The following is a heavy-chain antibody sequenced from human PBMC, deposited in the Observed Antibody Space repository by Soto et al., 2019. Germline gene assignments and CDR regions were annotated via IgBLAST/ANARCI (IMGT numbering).Heavy chain of an antibody. CDR1: GFTFSSYA. D-gene: IGHD3-16*02. CDR3: AKLEYYDYVWGSYRWGHFDY. Sequence: EVQLLASGGGLVQPGGSLSLSGAASGFTFSSYAMSWVRQAPGKGLEWVSAISGSGGSTYYADSVKGRFTISRDNSKNTLYLQMNSLRAEDTAVYYCAKLEYYDYVWGSYRWGHFDYWGQGTLVTFSA. CDR2: ISGSGGST. V-gene: IGHV3-23*01. J-gene: IGHJ4*02.